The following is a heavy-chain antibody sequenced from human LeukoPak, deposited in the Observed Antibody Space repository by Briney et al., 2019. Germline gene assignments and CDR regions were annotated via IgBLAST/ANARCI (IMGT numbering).Heavy chain of an antibody. CDR3: VSGFFQWLY. CDR2: TNPDGSIK. Sequence: PGGSLRLSCAASGFIFGGYWMSWVRQTPGRGLEWVANTNPDGSIKYYVGSVNGRFTISRDNAKNSLYLQMNSLRAEDTAVYYCVSGFFQWLYWGQGTLVTVSS. CDR1: GFIFGGYW. D-gene: IGHD3-3*01. J-gene: IGHJ4*02. V-gene: IGHV3-7*01.